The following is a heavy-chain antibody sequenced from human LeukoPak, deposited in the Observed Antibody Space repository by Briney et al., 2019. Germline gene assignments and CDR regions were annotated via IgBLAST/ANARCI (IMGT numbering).Heavy chain of an antibody. CDR3: ARALGGYVGRYYYYYMDA. CDR2: TYYRSKWYN. Sequence: SQTLSLTCAISGDSVSSNSAAWNWIRQSPSRGLEWLGRTYYRSKWYNDYAVSVKSRITINPDTSKNQFSLQLNSVTPEDTAVYYCARALGGYVGRYYYYYMDAWGKGTTVTVSS. CDR1: GDSVSSNSAA. V-gene: IGHV6-1*01. D-gene: IGHD5-12*01. J-gene: IGHJ6*03.